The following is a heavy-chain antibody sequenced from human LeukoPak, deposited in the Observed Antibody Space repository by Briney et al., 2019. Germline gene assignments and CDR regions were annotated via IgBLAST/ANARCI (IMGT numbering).Heavy chain of an antibody. V-gene: IGHV3-21*01. Sequence: PGGSPRLSCAGSGFTFSNYGMNWVRQAPGKGLEWVSSISSSSSYIYYADSVKGRFTISRDNARNSLYLQMNSLRAEDTAVYYCARDGDSYGLVDYWGQGTLVTVSS. J-gene: IGHJ4*02. CDR3: ARDGDSYGLVDY. CDR2: ISSSSSYI. D-gene: IGHD5-18*01. CDR1: GFTFSNYG.